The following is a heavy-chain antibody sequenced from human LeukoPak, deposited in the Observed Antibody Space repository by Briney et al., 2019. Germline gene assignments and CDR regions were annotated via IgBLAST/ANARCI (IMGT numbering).Heavy chain of an antibody. D-gene: IGHD6-13*01. CDR2: IRHADGGE. V-gene: IGHV3-30*02. CDR1: GFTFRNFG. CDR3: AKEGGYSSSWYEYFQH. Sequence: GGSLRLSCTTSGFTFRNFGMHWVRQAPGKGLEWVAFIRHADGGEFYADSVKGRFTISRDNSKNTLYLQMNSLRPEDTALYYCAKEGGYSSSWYEYFQHWGQGTLVTVSS. J-gene: IGHJ1*01.